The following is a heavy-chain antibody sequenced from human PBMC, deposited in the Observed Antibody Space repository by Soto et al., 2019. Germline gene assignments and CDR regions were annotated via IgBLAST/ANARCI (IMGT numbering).Heavy chain of an antibody. CDR3: ARVGQNYYGMDV. Sequence: QVQLVQSGAEVKKPGASVKVSCKASGYTFTTYVMHWVRQAPGQRLEWMGWLNAGNDNTEYSQKLKGRVTITRDTSASKVYMELSSLSSEDTAVYYCARVGQNYYGMDVWGQGTTVTVSS. V-gene: IGHV1-3*01. CDR1: GYTFTTYV. D-gene: IGHD3-3*01. J-gene: IGHJ6*02. CDR2: LNAGNDNT.